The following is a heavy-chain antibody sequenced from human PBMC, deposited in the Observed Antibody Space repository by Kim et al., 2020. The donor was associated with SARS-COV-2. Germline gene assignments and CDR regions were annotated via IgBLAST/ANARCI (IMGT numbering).Heavy chain of an antibody. Sequence: SETLSLTCAVYGGSFSGYYWSWIRQPPGKGLEWIGEINHSGSTNYNPSLKSRVTISVDTSKNQFSLKLSSVTAADTAVYYCARMLISSSSWHRYYYYYMDVWGKGTTVTVPS. J-gene: IGHJ6*03. CDR3: ARMLISSSSWHRYYYYYMDV. CDR1: GGSFSGYY. V-gene: IGHV4-34*01. CDR2: INHSGST. D-gene: IGHD6-13*01.